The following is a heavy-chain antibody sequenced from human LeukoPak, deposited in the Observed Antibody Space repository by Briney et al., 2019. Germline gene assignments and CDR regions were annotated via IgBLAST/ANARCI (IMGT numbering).Heavy chain of an antibody. CDR3: ARSVEGYCRGGSCYSYSYYMDV. CDR2: IYYSGST. V-gene: IGHV4-59*01. CDR1: GGSISSYY. Sequence: SETLSLTCTVSGGSISSYYWSWIRRPPGKGLEWIGYIYYSGSTNYNPSLKSRVTISVDTSKNQFSLKLSSVTAADTAVYYCARSVEGYCRGGSCYSYSYYMDVWGKGTTVTVSS. D-gene: IGHD2-15*01. J-gene: IGHJ6*03.